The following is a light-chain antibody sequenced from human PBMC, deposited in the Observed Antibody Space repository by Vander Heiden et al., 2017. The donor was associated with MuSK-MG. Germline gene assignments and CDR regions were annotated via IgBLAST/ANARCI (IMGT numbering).Light chain of an antibody. V-gene: IGKV3-15*01. Sequence: EIVMTQSPATLSVSPGERATLSCRASQIVSSNLAWYQQKPGQAPRLLIYGASTRATGTPARFSGSGSGKEFTLTISSRQSEDFAVYYCQQYKNWPPWTFGQGTKVEIK. J-gene: IGKJ1*01. CDR2: GAS. CDR3: QQYKNWPPWT. CDR1: QIVSSN.